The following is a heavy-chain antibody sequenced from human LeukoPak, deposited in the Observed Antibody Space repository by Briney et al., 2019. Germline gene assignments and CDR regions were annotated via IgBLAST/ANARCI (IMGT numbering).Heavy chain of an antibody. CDR1: GGSISSSDYY. CDR2: ILYSGST. CDR3: ARHRRYYGSGSYYSDFDS. V-gene: IGHV4-39*01. D-gene: IGHD3-10*01. J-gene: IGHJ4*02. Sequence: SETLSLTCTVSGGSISSSDYYWGWIRQPPGKGLEWIGSILYSGSTYYNPSLKSPVTISADMSKNYFSLRLSSVTAADTATYYCARHRRYYGSGSYYSDFDSWGQGILVTVSS.